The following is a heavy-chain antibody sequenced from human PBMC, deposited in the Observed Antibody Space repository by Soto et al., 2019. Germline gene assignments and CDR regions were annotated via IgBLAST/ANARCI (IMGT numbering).Heavy chain of an antibody. CDR2: IYHSGDT. CDR1: GGSVNSSDYY. D-gene: IGHD3-3*01. V-gene: IGHV4-30-4*01. J-gene: IGHJ4*02. Sequence: SETLSLTCTVSGGSVNSSDYYWSWIRQPPGKGLEWIGDIYHSGDTYYNPSLKSRISISLDTSKNQFSLNLSSLTAADTAVYFCARGYYDFWSGYLTPFDYWGRGTLVTVSS. CDR3: ARGYYDFWSGYLTPFDY.